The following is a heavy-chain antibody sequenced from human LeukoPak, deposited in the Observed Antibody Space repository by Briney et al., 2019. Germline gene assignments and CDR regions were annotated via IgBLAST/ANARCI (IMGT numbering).Heavy chain of an antibody. CDR3: ARKYYYDSSGYYSLDP. D-gene: IGHD3-22*01. CDR2: IYSGGST. Sequence: GGSLRLSCAASGFTVSSNYMRWVRQAPGKGLEWVSVIYSGGSTYYADSVKGRFTISRDNSKNTLYLQMNSLRAEDTAVYYCARKYYYDSSGYYSLDPWGQGTLVTVSS. V-gene: IGHV3-66*01. CDR1: GFTVSSNY. J-gene: IGHJ5*02.